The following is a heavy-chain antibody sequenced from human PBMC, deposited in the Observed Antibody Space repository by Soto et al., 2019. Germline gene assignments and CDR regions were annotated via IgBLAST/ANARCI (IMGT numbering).Heavy chain of an antibody. Sequence: QVQLVQSGAEVKKPGSSVKVSCKASGGTFSSYTISWVRQAPGQGLEWMGRIIPILGIANYAQKLQGRGTITANKSTSTAYMELSSLRSEDTAVDYCAIQYGSRYYFDYWGQGTLVTVSS. J-gene: IGHJ4*02. CDR1: GGTFSSYT. CDR2: IIPILGIA. D-gene: IGHD3-10*01. CDR3: AIQYGSRYYFDY. V-gene: IGHV1-69*02.